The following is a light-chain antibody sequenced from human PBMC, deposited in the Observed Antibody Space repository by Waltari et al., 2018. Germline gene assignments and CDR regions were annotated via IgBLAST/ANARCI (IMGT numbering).Light chain of an antibody. CDR2: DVN. CDR1: SSDVGGHNH. CDR3: LAYAGSPWV. Sequence: QSALTQPRSVSGSPGQSVAISCTGTSSDVGGHNHVSWYQQHPGKAPKVIIHDVNNRPSGVPDRFSGSRSGTTASLTISGLQAEDEADYYCLAYAGSPWVFGGGTKLTVL. J-gene: IGLJ3*02. V-gene: IGLV2-11*01.